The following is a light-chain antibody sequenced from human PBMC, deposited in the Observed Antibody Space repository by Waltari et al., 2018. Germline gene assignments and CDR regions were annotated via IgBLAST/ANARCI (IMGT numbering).Light chain of an antibody. CDR2: EVS. J-gene: IGLJ2*01. CDR3: CSYAGSSTFVV. Sequence: QSALTQPASVSGSPGQSITISCTGTSSDVGSYNLVPLYQQHPGKAPKLMIYEVSKRPSGVSNRFSGSKSGNTASLTISGLQAEDEADYYCCSYAGSSTFVVFGGGTKLTVL. V-gene: IGLV2-23*02. CDR1: SSDVGSYNL.